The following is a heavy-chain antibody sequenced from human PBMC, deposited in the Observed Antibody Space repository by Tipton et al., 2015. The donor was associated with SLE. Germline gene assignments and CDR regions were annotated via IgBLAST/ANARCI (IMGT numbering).Heavy chain of an antibody. CDR2: INHSGST. J-gene: IGHJ4*02. Sequence: LRLSCAASGFTVSSNYMSWVRQPPGKGLEWIGEINHSGSTNYNPSLKSRVTISVDTSKNQFSLKLSSVTAADTAVYYCARGTQPTDYWGQGTLVTVSS. CDR3: ARGTQPTDY. D-gene: IGHD5-18*01. CDR1: GFTVSSNY. V-gene: IGHV4-34*01.